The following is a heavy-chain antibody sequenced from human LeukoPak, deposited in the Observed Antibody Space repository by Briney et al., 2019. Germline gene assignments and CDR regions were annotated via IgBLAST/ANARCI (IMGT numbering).Heavy chain of an antibody. CDR2: IYHSGSN. J-gene: IGHJ6*03. CDR1: GYSISSGYY. Sequence: SETLSLTCTVSGYSISSGYYWGWIRPPPGKGLEGIGSIYHSGSNYYNQSLKSRVTISVDTSKNQFSLKLSSVTAADTAVYYCARALTLPYYYGSGSYSGYMDVWGKGTTVTVSS. D-gene: IGHD3-10*01. CDR3: ARALTLPYYYGSGSYSGYMDV. V-gene: IGHV4-38-2*02.